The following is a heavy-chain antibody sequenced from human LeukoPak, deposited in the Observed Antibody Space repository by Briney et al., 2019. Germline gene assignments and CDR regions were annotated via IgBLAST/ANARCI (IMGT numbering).Heavy chain of an antibody. Sequence: GGSLRLSCAASRFTFSSYAMSWVRQAPGKGLEWVSSISSSSSYIYYADSVKGRFTISRDNAKNSLYLQMNSLRAEDTAVYYCARDQHGSGYYYGMDVWGQGTTVTVSS. CDR1: RFTFSSYA. V-gene: IGHV3-21*01. J-gene: IGHJ6*02. D-gene: IGHD2-15*01. CDR3: ARDQHGSGYYYGMDV. CDR2: ISSSSSYI.